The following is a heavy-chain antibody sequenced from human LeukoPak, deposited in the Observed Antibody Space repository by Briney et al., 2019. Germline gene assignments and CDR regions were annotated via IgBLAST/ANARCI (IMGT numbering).Heavy chain of an antibody. J-gene: IGHJ4*02. D-gene: IGHD6-19*01. CDR3: ARDGSSGWLGLFDY. Sequence: GSSVKVSCKASGGTFSSYAISWVRQAPGQGLEWMGRIIPILGIANYAQKFQGRVTITADKSTSTAYMELSSLRSEDTAVYYCARDGSSGWLGLFDYWGQGTLVTVSS. CDR1: GGTFSSYA. CDR2: IIPILGIA. V-gene: IGHV1-69*04.